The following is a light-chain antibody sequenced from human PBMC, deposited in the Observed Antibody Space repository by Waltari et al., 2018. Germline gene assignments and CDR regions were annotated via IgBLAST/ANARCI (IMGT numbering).Light chain of an antibody. CDR1: QDINSA. CDR2: DAS. CDR3: QQFNNYPLT. J-gene: IGKJ4*01. Sequence: AIQLTQSPSSLSASVGDRVTITCRASQDINSALAWYHQKPGKAPKVLIYDASSMESGVPSRFSGSGSGTDFTLTISSLQPEDFATYYCQQFNNYPLTFGGGTKVEIK. V-gene: IGKV1D-13*01.